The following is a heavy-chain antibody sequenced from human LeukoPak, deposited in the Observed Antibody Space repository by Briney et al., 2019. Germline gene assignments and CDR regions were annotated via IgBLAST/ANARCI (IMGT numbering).Heavy chain of an antibody. CDR2: IYYSGST. J-gene: IGHJ4*02. CDR3: ARHLRSYYYDSSGYYNY. CDR1: GGSISSSSYY. D-gene: IGHD3-22*01. V-gene: IGHV4-39*01. Sequence: PSETLSLTCTVSGGSISSSSYYWGWIRQPPGKGLEWIGSIYYSGSTYYNPSLKSRVTISVDTSKNQFSLKLSSVTAADTAVYHCARHLRSYYYDSSGYYNYWGQGTLVTVSS.